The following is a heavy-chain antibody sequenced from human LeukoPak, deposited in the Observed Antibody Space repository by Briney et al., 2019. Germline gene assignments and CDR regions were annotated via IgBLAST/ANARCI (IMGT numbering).Heavy chain of an antibody. CDR3: ARVWRGQAMTRSGFAFDY. V-gene: IGHV4-30-4*08. D-gene: IGHD2-2*01. CDR1: GGSISSGDYY. CDR2: IYYSGST. J-gene: IGHJ4*02. Sequence: PSETLSLTCTVSGGSISSGDYYWSWIRQPPGKGLEWIGYIYYSGSTYYNPSLKSRVTISVDTSKNQFSLKLSSVTAADTAVYYCARVWRGQAMTRSGFAFDYWDQGTLVTVSS.